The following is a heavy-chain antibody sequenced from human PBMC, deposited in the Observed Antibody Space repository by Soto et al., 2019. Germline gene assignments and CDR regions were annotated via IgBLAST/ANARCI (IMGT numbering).Heavy chain of an antibody. CDR1: RCAFSSEW. Sequence: LRLSCAASRCAFSSEWMHWVRQAPGKGLGWVARIDPYDTGVTYADSVRGRFTISRDNAKNTLYLQMNSLRAEDTAVYYCTSDTFGARDSWGQGTLVTVSS. J-gene: IGHJ4*02. D-gene: IGHD2-15*01. CDR3: TSDTFGARDS. CDR2: IDPYDTGV. V-gene: IGHV3-74*01.